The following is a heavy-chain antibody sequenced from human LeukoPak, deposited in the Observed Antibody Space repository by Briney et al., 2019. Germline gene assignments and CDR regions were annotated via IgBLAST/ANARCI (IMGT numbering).Heavy chain of an antibody. J-gene: IGHJ6*02. CDR2: INPSGGST. Sequence: ASVKVSCKASGYSFIRYHIHWVRQAPGQGLEWMGIINPSGGSTSYAQKFQGRVTMTRDTSTSTVYMELSSLRSEDTAVYYCARDSQLRDKYDILTGYYYYYYYYGMDVWGQGTTVTVSS. D-gene: IGHD3-9*01. V-gene: IGHV1-46*01. CDR3: ARDSQLRDKYDILTGYYYYYYYYGMDV. CDR1: GYSFIRYH.